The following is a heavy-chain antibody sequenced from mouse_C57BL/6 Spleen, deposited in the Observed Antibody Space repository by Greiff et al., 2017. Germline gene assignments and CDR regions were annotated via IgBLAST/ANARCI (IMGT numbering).Heavy chain of an antibody. CDR2: INPNNGGT. Sequence: VQLQQSGPELVKPGASVKISCKASGYTFTDYYMNWVKQSHGKSLEWIGDINPNNGGTSYNQKFKGKATLTVDKSSSTAYMELRSLTSVDSAVYYCARGVTTVVADYAMDYWGQGTSVTVSS. CDR1: GYTFTDYY. V-gene: IGHV1-26*01. CDR3: ARGVTTVVADYAMDY. D-gene: IGHD1-1*01. J-gene: IGHJ4*01.